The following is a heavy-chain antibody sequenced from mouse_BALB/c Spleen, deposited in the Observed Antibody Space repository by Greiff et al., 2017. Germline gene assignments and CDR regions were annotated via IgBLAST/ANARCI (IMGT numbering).Heavy chain of an antibody. CDR1: GFTFSSFG. CDR2: ISSGSSTI. D-gene: IGHD2-14*01. J-gene: IGHJ2*01. CDR3: ARSYRYDGYFDY. V-gene: IGHV5-17*02. Sequence: DVHLVESGGGLVQPGGSRKLSCAASGFTFSSFGMHWVRQAPEKGLEWVAYISSGSSTIYYADTVKGRFTISRDNPKNTLFLQMTSLRSEDTAMYYCARSYRYDGYFDYWGQGTTLTVSS.